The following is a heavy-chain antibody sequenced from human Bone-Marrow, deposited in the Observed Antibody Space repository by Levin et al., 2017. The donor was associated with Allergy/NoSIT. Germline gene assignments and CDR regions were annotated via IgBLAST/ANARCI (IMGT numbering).Heavy chain of an antibody. CDR3: ARMPGRGEDWATYFDF. D-gene: IGHD3/OR15-3a*01. V-gene: IGHV5-51*01. Sequence: LGESLKISCEASGYIFIDFWIGWVRQVPGKGLEWMGIIYPDDSDIRYSPSFEGRVTFSADRSINTAYIHLTSLQTSDTAIYYCARMPGRGEDWATYFDFWGQGTPVTVSS. CDR2: IYPDDSDI. CDR1: GYIFIDFW. J-gene: IGHJ4*02.